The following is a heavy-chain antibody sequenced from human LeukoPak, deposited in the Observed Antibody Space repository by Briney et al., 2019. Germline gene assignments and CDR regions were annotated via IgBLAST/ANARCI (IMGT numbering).Heavy chain of an antibody. D-gene: IGHD3-22*01. Sequence: PGGSLRLSCAASGFTFSNYMSWVRQAPGKGLEWVSTVSGSDDSTYYADSVKGRFTISRDNSKNTLYLQMNSLKAEDTAVYYCASESDSSGYSPFDYWGQGTLVTVSS. J-gene: IGHJ4*02. V-gene: IGHV3-23*01. CDR1: GFTFSNY. CDR3: ASESDSSGYSPFDY. CDR2: VSGSDDST.